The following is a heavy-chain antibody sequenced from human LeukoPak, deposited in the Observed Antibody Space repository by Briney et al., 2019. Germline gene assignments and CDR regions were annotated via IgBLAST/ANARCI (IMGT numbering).Heavy chain of an antibody. Sequence: ASVKVSCKASGYTFTGYYMHWVRQAPGQGLEWMGRINPNSGGTNYAQKFQGRVTMTRDTSISTAYMELSRLTSDDTAVYYCAALLGGSGSYYIRYYFDYWGQGTLVTVSS. J-gene: IGHJ4*02. D-gene: IGHD3-10*01. CDR1: GYTFTGYY. V-gene: IGHV1-2*06. CDR3: AALLGGSGSYYIRYYFDY. CDR2: INPNSGGT.